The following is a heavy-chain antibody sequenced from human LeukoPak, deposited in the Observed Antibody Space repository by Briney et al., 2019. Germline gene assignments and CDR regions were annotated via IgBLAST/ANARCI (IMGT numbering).Heavy chain of an antibody. D-gene: IGHD3-22*01. V-gene: IGHV3-30*03. CDR3: ARTYYYDSSGYYY. CDR2: ISYDGSNK. J-gene: IGHJ4*02. Sequence: GGSLRLSCAASGFTFSSYGMHWVRQAPGKGLEWVAVISYDGSNKYYADSVKGRFTISRDNSKNTLYLQMNSLRAEDTAVYYCARTYYYDSSGYYYWGQGTLVTVSS. CDR1: GFTFSSYG.